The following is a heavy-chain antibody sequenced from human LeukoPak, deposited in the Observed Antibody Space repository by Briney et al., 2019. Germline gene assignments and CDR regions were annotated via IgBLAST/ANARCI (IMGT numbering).Heavy chain of an antibody. CDR2: INPNSGGT. Sequence: GASVKVSCKASGYTFTGYYMHWVRQAPGQGLEWMGRINPNSGGTNYAQKLQGRVTMTTDTSTSTAYMELRSLRSDDTAVYYCARGGIAAPSLFDYWGQGTLVTVSS. D-gene: IGHD6-6*01. V-gene: IGHV1-2*06. CDR3: ARGGIAAPSLFDY. CDR1: GYTFTGYY. J-gene: IGHJ4*02.